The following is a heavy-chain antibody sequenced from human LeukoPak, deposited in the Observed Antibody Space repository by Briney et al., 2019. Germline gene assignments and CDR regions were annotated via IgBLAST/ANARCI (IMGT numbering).Heavy chain of an antibody. CDR2: INQDGSEK. D-gene: IGHD1-26*01. CDR1: GFTFSNYW. J-gene: IGHJ3*02. Sequence: GGSLRLSCAASGFTFSNYWMSWVRQAPGKGLEWVANINQDGSEKYYVDSVKGRFTISRDNAKNSLCLQMNSLRAEDTAVYYCAREGSYLDAFDMWGQGTMVTVSS. CDR3: AREGSYLDAFDM. V-gene: IGHV3-7*01.